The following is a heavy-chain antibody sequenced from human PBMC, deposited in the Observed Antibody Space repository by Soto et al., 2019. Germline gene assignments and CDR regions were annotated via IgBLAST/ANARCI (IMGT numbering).Heavy chain of an antibody. J-gene: IGHJ6*03. CDR3: ARSRQARPHTDKSYYLDV. CDR1: GYSFTSYW. D-gene: IGHD6-6*01. CDR2: IYPGDSDT. Sequence: GESLQNSYKGSGYSFTSYWIGWVRQMPGKGLEWQDIIYPGDSDTRYSPSYQGQVTISADKSISTAYLQWSSLKASDTAMEYYARSRQARPHTDKSYYLDVWGKGTTDSVTS. V-gene: IGHV5-51*01.